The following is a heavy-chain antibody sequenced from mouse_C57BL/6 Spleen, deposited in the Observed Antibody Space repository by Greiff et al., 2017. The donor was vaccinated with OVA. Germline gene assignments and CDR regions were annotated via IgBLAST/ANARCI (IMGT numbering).Heavy chain of an antibody. V-gene: IGHV3-8*01. CDR2: ISYSGST. D-gene: IGHD2-3*01. CDR3: ARSGGYYYFDY. J-gene: IGHJ2*01. Sequence: EVMLVESGPGLAKPSQTLSLSCSVTGYSITSDYWNWIRKFPGHKLEYMGHISYSGSTYYNPSLKSRISITRDTSKNQYYRQLNSVTTKDTAAYYCARSGGYYYFDYWGQGTTLTVSS. CDR1: GYSITSDY.